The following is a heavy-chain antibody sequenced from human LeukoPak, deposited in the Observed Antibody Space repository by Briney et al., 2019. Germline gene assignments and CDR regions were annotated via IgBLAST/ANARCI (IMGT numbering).Heavy chain of an antibody. V-gene: IGHV1-2*02. Sequence: ASVKVSCKASGYTFTGYYMHWVRQAPGQGLEWMGWINPNSGGTNYAQKFQGRVTMTRDTSISTAYMELSRLRSDDTAVYYCARVRPGPIAAAGTDYFDYWGQGTLVTVSS. CDR1: GYTFTGYY. J-gene: IGHJ4*02. CDR3: ARVRPGPIAAAGTDYFDY. D-gene: IGHD6-13*01. CDR2: INPNSGGT.